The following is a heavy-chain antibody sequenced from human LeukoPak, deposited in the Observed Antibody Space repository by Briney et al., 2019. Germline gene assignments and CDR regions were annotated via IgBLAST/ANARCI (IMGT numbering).Heavy chain of an antibody. CDR2: IGGSGATT. V-gene: IGHV3-23*01. CDR3: ASVRYFDWLFFDY. CDR1: GFTFSAYG. D-gene: IGHD3-9*01. Sequence: PGGSLRLSCAASGFTFSAYGMNWVRQAPGKGLEWVSAIGGSGATTYYADSVKGRFTISRDNSKNTLYLQMNSLRAEDTAVYYCASVRYFDWLFFDYWGQGTLVTVSS. J-gene: IGHJ4*02.